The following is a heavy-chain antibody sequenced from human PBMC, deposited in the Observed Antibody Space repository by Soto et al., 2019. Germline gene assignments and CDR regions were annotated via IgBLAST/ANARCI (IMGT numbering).Heavy chain of an antibody. Sequence: PSQTLSLTCAISGDSVSSNSAAWNWIRQSPSRGLEWLGRTYYRSKWYNDYAVSVKSRITINPDTSKNQFSLQLNSVTPEDTAVYYCARDLGIAAAGHGYYYYGMDVWGQGTTVTVSS. CDR3: ARDLGIAAAGHGYYYYGMDV. V-gene: IGHV6-1*01. J-gene: IGHJ6*02. CDR2: TYYRSKWYN. D-gene: IGHD6-13*01. CDR1: GDSVSSNSAA.